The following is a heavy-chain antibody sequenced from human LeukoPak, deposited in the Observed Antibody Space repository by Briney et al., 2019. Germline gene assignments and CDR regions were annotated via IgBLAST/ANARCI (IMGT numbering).Heavy chain of an antibody. D-gene: IGHD6-25*01. V-gene: IGHV4-4*02. CDR3: AKKRNAAPYYFDC. J-gene: IGHJ4*02. CDR2: IYHSGGT. Sequence: SETLSLTCAVSGGSISTNNWWSWVRQPPGKGLEWIGEIYHSGGTNYNPSLKSPVTISVDKSKNQFSLRLSSVTAADTAVYYCAKKRNAAPYYFDCWGQGTLVTVSS. CDR1: GGSISTNNW.